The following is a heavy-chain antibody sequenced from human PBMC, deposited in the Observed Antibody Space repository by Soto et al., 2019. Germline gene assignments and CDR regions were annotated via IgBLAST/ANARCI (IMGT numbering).Heavy chain of an antibody. CDR2: IYHSGTT. J-gene: IGHJ4*02. V-gene: IGHV4-4*02. D-gene: IGHD6-19*01. CDR1: GGSISSSNW. CDR3: ARAVSTGWYYFDY. Sequence: SETLSLTCAVSGGSISSSNWWSWVRQPPGKGLEWIGEIYHSGTTNYNPSLKSRVTISVDKSKNQFSLKMSSVTAADTAVYYCARAVSTGWYYFDYWGQRILVTVSS.